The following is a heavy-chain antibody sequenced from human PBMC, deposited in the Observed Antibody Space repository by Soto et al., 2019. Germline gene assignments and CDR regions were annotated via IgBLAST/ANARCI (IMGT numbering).Heavy chain of an antibody. Sequence: ASVKVSCKASGYTFTGYYMHWVRQAPGQGLEWMGWINPNSGGTNYAQKFQGRVTMTRDTSISTAYMEPSRLRSDDTAVYYCARDRAMVRGVMGRDYYYGMDVWGQGTTVTVSS. CDR2: INPNSGGT. CDR3: ARDRAMVRGVMGRDYYYGMDV. J-gene: IGHJ6*02. D-gene: IGHD3-10*01. CDR1: GYTFTGYY. V-gene: IGHV1-2*02.